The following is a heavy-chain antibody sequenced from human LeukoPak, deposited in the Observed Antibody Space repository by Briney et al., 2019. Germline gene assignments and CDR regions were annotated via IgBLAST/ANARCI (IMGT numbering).Heavy chain of an antibody. CDR3: ARKITMVRGPLIRGYFDL. CDR2: IRLGCGVT. CDR1: GFTFMNYV. Sequence: QPGGALRLSCSGSGFTFMNYVMAWLRQAPGEGLEGVSSIRLGCGVTHSADPVEGRFIISRDMNTLFLQMNNLRPEDTAMYYCARKITMVRGPLIRGYFDLWGRGTLVSVSS. J-gene: IGHJ2*01. D-gene: IGHD3-10*01. V-gene: IGHV3-23*01.